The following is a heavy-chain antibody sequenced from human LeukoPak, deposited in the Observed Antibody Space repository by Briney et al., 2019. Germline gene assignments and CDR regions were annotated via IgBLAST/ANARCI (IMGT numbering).Heavy chain of an antibody. V-gene: IGHV4-61*02. Sequence: PSQTLSLTCSVSGGSIRSGTDYWSWVRQPAGKGLEWIGRIYMSGSTDYNPSFKCRVTMSVDTSKNQLSLKLRSVTAADTAVYYCARVVWGGDYHYSMDVWGKGTTVIVSS. CDR1: GGSIRSGTDY. D-gene: IGHD7-27*01. CDR3: ARVVWGGDYHYSMDV. CDR2: IYMSGST. J-gene: IGHJ6*03.